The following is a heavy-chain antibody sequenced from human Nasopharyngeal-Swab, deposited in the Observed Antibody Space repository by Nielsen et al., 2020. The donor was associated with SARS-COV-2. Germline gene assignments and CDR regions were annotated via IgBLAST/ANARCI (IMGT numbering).Heavy chain of an antibody. CDR1: GFTFFDFA. CDR3: AKGISGTYYSVDF. J-gene: IGHJ4*02. D-gene: IGHD1-26*01. CDR2: ISGDATNT. Sequence: ESLKISCAASGFTFFDFAMHWGRQAPGKGLEWISLISGDATNTYSADSVKGRFTISRDNSKNSLYLQMNSLRSEDTALYYCAKGISGTYYSVDFWGQGTLVTVSS. V-gene: IGHV3-43*02.